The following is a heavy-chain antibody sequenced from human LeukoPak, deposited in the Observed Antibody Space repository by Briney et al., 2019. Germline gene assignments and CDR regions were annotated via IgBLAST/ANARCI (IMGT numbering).Heavy chain of an antibody. D-gene: IGHD3-16*01. CDR3: ARGDDGAY. V-gene: IGHV3-48*04. CDR1: GFNFIDYS. J-gene: IGHJ4*02. CDR2: ISSGSSPK. Sequence: PGGSLRLSCAASGFNFIDYSMNWVRQAPGKGLEWVSHISSGSSPKYYADSVRGRFTISRDNAKKSLYLQMNSLRVEDTAVYYCARGDDGAYWGQGTLVTVSS.